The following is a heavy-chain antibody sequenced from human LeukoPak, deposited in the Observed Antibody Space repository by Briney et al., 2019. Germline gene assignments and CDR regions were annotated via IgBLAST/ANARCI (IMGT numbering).Heavy chain of an antibody. CDR1: GFTFDLYA. J-gene: IGHJ6*03. V-gene: IGHV3-43D*03. CDR2: ISWDGGST. D-gene: IGHD3-10*01. Sequence: GGSVRLSCAASGFTFDLYAMHWVPQAPGKGLEGASLISWDGGSTYYADSVKGRFTISRDNSKNSLYLQMNSLRAEDTALYYCAKDGTGPYGSGSYYYMDVWGKGTTVTVSS. CDR3: AKDGTGPYGSGSYYYMDV.